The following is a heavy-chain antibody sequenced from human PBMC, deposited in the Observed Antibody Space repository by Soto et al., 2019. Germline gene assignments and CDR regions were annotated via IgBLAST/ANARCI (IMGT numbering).Heavy chain of an antibody. CDR1: GFTFSSYG. V-gene: IGHV3-30*03. Sequence: LRLSCAASGFTFSSYGMHWVRQAPGKGLEWVAVISYDGSNKYYADSVKGRFTISRDNSKNTLYLQMNSLRAEDTAVYYCAGVGATSPFAFHYWGQGTLVTVSS. J-gene: IGHJ4*02. D-gene: IGHD1-26*01. CDR2: ISYDGSNK. CDR3: AGVGATSPFAFHY.